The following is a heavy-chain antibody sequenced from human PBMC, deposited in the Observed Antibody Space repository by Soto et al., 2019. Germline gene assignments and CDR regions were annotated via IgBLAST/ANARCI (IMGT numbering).Heavy chain of an antibody. CDR1: GFTFSSYV. J-gene: IGHJ2*01. CDR2: ISYDGNNR. CDR3: ARVLRTTVTTRGVWYFDL. V-gene: IGHV3-30-3*01. D-gene: IGHD4-17*01. Sequence: GGSLRLSCAASGFTFSSYVMHWVRQAPGKGLEWVALISYDGNNRYHADSVKGRFTISRDNSKNSLYLEMNNLRAEDTAIYYWARVLRTTVTTRGVWYFDLWGRGTLVTVSS.